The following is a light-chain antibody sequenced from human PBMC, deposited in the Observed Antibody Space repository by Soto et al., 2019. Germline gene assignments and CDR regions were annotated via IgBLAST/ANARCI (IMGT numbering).Light chain of an antibody. Sequence: DIQMTQSPSTLSASVGDRVTITCRASQSIGRFLAWYQHQPGKAPKLLIYDASTLESGVPSRFSGTGSGIEFTFSITSLQPEDFGTYYCQQCYMGWTFGQGTKVDFK. J-gene: IGKJ1*01. CDR1: QSIGRF. CDR3: QQCYMGWT. V-gene: IGKV1-5*01. CDR2: DAS.